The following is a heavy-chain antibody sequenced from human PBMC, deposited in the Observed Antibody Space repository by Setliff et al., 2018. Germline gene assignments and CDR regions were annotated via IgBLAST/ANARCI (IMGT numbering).Heavy chain of an antibody. CDR1: GFRFTNFG. J-gene: IGHJ5*02. D-gene: IGHD3-3*01. V-gene: IGHV1-2*06. CDR2: INPNNGGT. Sequence: AASVKVSCKTSGFRFTNFGFSWVRQAPGQGLECMGRINPNNGGTNYAQKFQGRVTLTRDTSITTVYMELSTLTSDDTAVYYCVREGLSFGPGCCPNWLDPWGQGTLVTVSS. CDR3: VREGLSFGPGCCPNWLDP.